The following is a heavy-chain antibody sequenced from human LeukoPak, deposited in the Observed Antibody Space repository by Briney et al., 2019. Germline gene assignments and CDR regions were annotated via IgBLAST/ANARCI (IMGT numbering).Heavy chain of an antibody. CDR2: INQFGRTK. CDR1: GFTFSNSW. CDR3: AKDPEGILDY. J-gene: IGHJ4*02. Sequence: GGSLRLSCAASGFTFSNSWMAWVRQAPGKGLEWVANINQFGRTKHYADSLKGRFAISRDNPKNSLYLQLNSLRVDDTAVYYCAKDPEGILDYWGQGILVTVTS. V-gene: IGHV3-7*01.